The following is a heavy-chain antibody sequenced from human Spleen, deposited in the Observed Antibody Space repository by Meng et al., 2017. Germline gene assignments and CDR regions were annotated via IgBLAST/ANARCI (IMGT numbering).Heavy chain of an antibody. Sequence: HVQLLQSGAEVKQPGASLKGSCKASDYTFTGYGVCWVRQAPGQGLEWMAWLGAHPGDTSHAPKFVGRVTVTADTATATAYMELSRLRSDDTAVYYCARIWEVIAFDAFDIWGQGTMVTVSS. J-gene: IGHJ3*02. CDR3: ARIWEVIAFDAFDI. CDR1: DYTFTGYG. CDR2: LGAHPGDT. D-gene: IGHD3-16*02. V-gene: IGHV1-18*01.